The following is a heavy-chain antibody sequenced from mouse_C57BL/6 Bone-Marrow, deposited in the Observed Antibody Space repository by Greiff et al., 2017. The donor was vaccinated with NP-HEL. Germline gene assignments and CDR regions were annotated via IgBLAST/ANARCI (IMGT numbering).Heavy chain of an antibody. J-gene: IGHJ3*01. V-gene: IGHV1-59*01. Sequence: QVQLQQPGAELVRPGTSVKLSCKASGYTFTSYWMHWVKQRPGQGLEWIGVIDPSDSYTNYNQKFKGKATLTVDTSSSTAYMQLSSLTSEDSAVYYCASEGRSTMVTSWFAYWGQGTLVTVSA. CDR3: ASEGRSTMVTSWFAY. D-gene: IGHD2-2*01. CDR1: GYTFTSYW. CDR2: IDPSDSYT.